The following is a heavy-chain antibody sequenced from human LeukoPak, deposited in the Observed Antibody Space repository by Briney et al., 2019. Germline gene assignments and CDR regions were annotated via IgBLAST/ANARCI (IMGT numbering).Heavy chain of an antibody. J-gene: IGHJ5*02. D-gene: IGHD6-19*01. CDR1: GYTFTSYA. CDR3: ARDHPIAVAGTDWFDP. Sequence: ASVKVSCKASGYTFTSYAMHWVRQAPGQRLEWMGWINAGNGNTKYSQKFQGRVTITRDTSASTAYMELSSLRSEDTAVYYCARDHPIAVAGTDWFDPWGQGTLVTVSS. V-gene: IGHV1-3*01. CDR2: INAGNGNT.